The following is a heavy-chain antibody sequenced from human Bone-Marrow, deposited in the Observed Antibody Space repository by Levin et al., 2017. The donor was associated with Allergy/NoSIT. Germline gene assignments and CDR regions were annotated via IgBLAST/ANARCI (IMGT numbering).Heavy chain of an antibody. CDR2: FSGSGGAT. CDR3: AKDRYCTSARCPVDY. CDR1: GFNLREYA. Sequence: QPGGSLRLSCAGSGFNLREYAVNWVRQAPGKGLEWVSAFSGSGGATYYADSVKGRFTISGDNSENTVYLQMDSLRAEDTAVYYCAKDRYCTSARCPVDYWGQGTLVTVSS. D-gene: IGHD2-2*01. J-gene: IGHJ4*02. V-gene: IGHV3-23*01.